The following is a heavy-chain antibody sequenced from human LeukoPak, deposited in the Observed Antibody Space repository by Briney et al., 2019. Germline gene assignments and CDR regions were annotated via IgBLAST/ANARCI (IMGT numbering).Heavy chain of an antibody. CDR2: MRGLGVSP. CDR1: GFTLSTYA. CDR3: AKGIKDGAYCPVDN. V-gene: IGHV3-23*01. D-gene: IGHD1-26*01. Sequence: QAGGSLRHSCAASGFTLSTYAMSWLRQAPGKGLEGVSVMRGLGVSPYYPPSLKCRFTISRDNSKNTLYLQMNSLRAEDTAIYYCAKGIKDGAYCPVDNWGQGTLVTVSS. J-gene: IGHJ4*02.